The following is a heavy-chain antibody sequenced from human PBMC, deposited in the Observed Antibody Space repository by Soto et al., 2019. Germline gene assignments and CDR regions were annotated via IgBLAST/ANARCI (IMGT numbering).Heavy chain of an antibody. Sequence: DVQLVDSGGGLVQPGGSLRLSCAASGFTFSNYAMSWVRQAPGKGLEWVSLVSATGGNTYYTDSVKGRFTISRDNSRNTVYLQMNSLRADDTAVYYCAKDRLAGGFDYWGQGTLVTVSS. D-gene: IGHD3-16*01. CDR2: VSATGGNT. V-gene: IGHV3-23*04. CDR3: AKDRLAGGFDY. CDR1: GFTFSNYA. J-gene: IGHJ4*02.